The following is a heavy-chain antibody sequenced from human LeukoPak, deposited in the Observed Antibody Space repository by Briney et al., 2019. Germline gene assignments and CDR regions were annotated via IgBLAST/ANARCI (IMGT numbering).Heavy chain of an antibody. CDR2: ISSSSSTI. V-gene: IGHV3-48*04. J-gene: IGHJ6*04. D-gene: IGHD3-10*02. Sequence: PGGSLRLSCAASGFTFSSYSMNCVRQPPGKGREWVSYISSSSSTIYYADSVKGRFTISRDNAKNSLYLQMNSLRAEDTAVYYCAELGITMIGGVWGKGTTVTISS. CDR3: AELGITMIGGV. CDR1: GFTFSSYS.